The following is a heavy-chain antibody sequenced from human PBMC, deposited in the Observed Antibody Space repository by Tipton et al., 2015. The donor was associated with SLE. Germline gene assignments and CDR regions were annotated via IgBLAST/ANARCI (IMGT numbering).Heavy chain of an antibody. CDR2: IYYSGST. CDR3: ARGRPQDY. J-gene: IGHJ4*02. V-gene: IGHV4-59*11. D-gene: IGHD6-6*01. Sequence: TLSLTCTVSGGSISSHYWSWIRQPPGKGLEWIGYIYYSGSTYYNPSLKSRVTISVDTSKNQFSLKLSSVTAADTAVYYCARGRPQDYWGQGTLVTVSS. CDR1: GGSISSHY.